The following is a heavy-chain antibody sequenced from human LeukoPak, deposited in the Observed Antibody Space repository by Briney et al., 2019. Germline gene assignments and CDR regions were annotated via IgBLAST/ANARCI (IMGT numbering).Heavy chain of an antibody. Sequence: GGSLRLSCAASGFTFSSYAMSWVRQPPGKGLEWVSAISGSGGRTYYADSVKGRFTISRDNSKNTLYLQMNSLRAEDTAVYYCATVKDILTGPCHYWGQGTLVTVSS. CDR3: ATVKDILTGPCHY. CDR1: GFTFSSYA. CDR2: ISGSGGRT. D-gene: IGHD3-9*01. J-gene: IGHJ4*02. V-gene: IGHV3-23*01.